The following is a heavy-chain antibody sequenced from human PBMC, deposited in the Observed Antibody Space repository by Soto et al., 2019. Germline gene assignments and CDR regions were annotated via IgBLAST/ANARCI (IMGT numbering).Heavy chain of an antibody. Sequence: PXGSLRLSCAVSGFTFSNAWMTWVRQAPGKGLDWVGRIKSKTDDGTTDYAAPVKGRFTISRDDSRNTLYLQMNSLKTEDTAVYYCTTDSSSWAYYYYYGMDVWGQGTTVTVSS. V-gene: IGHV3-15*01. CDR1: GFTFSNAW. D-gene: IGHD2-2*01. J-gene: IGHJ6*02. CDR3: TTDSSSWAYYYYYGMDV. CDR2: IKSKTDDGTT.